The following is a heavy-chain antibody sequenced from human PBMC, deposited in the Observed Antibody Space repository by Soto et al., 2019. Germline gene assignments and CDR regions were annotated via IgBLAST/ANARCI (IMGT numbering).Heavy chain of an antibody. V-gene: IGHV3-7*01. J-gene: IGHJ4*02. CDR2: IKQDGSEK. CDR3: ARARKPGGLSPFFYFDY. Sequence: GGSLRLSCAASGFTFSTYWMSWVRQAPGKGLEWVANIKQDGSEKDYVDSVKGRFTLSRDNAKNSLYLQMNSLRAEDTAVYYCARARKPGGLSPFFYFDYWGQGTLVTVSS. D-gene: IGHD3-3*02. CDR1: GFTFSTYW.